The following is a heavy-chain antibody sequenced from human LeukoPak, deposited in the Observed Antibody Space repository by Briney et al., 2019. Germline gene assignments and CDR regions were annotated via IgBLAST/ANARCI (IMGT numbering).Heavy chain of an antibody. J-gene: IGHJ4*02. CDR3: ATARGYSYGFGY. Sequence: PGGSLRLSCAASGLTFSSNYMSWVRQAPGKGLEWVSIIYSGGSTYYADSVKGRFTISRDNSKNTLYLQMNSLRTEDTAVYYCATARGYSYGFGYWGQGTLVTVSS. D-gene: IGHD5-18*01. V-gene: IGHV3-66*02. CDR1: GLTFSSNY. CDR2: IYSGGST.